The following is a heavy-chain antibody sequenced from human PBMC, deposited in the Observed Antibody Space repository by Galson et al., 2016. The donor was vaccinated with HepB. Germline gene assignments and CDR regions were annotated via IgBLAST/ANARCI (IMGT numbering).Heavy chain of an antibody. CDR1: GFTFSSHG. CDR3: ARVSLTTLASSYFDY. J-gene: IGHJ4*02. CDR2: ISSTISYT. V-gene: IGHV3-21*05. Sequence: SLRLSCAASGFTFSSHGMHWVRQAPGKGLQWVSYISSTISYTNYADSVKGRFTISRDNAKNSLYLQMNSLTAEDTAIYYCARVSLTTLASSYFDYWGQGTLVTVSS. D-gene: IGHD4-23*01.